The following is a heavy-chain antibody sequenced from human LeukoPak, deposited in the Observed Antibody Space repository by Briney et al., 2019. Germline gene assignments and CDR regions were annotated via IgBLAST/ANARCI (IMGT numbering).Heavy chain of an antibody. Sequence: SETLSLTCTVSGASVGSAGYYWSWIRQPPGGGLEWIGYIYYIRNTNYNPSLKSRVTMSLDPSKNQFSLKLNSVTAADTAVYYCARGSYDFWSGYYPNDYWGQGTLVTVSS. V-gene: IGHV4-61*08. CDR3: ARGSYDFWSGYYPNDY. CDR2: IYYIRNT. J-gene: IGHJ4*02. D-gene: IGHD3-3*01. CDR1: GASVGSAGYY.